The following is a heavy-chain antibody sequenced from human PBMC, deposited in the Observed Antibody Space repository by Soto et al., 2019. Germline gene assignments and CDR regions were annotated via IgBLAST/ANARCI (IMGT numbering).Heavy chain of an antibody. J-gene: IGHJ3*02. D-gene: IGHD5-18*01. CDR1: GLSVTANY. V-gene: IGHV3-53*01. Sequence: EVQLVESGGGLIQPGGSLRLICVASGLSVTANYMTWVRQAPGKGLEWLSIIYRGGGTYYADSLKGRAIISRDGSRNMVFLQMNSLTAEDAGVYYCARRDDSETFDIWGRGTVVNVSS. CDR3: ARRDDSETFDI. CDR2: IYRGGGT.